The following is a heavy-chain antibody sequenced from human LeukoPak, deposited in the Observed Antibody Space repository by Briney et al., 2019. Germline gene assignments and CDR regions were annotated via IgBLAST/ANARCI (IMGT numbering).Heavy chain of an antibody. V-gene: IGHV3-30*02. CDR3: ARARRPGGITLIRGVKDRGWFDS. J-gene: IGHJ5*01. D-gene: IGHD3-10*01. CDR2: IRPDGDNK. Sequence: PGGSLRLSCAASGFTFSSYGMHWVRQAPGKGLEWVAFIRPDGDNKYYANSVKGRFTISRDNSKNTLYLQMNSLRAEDTAVHYCARARRPGGITLIRGVKDRGWFDSWGQGTLVTVSS. CDR1: GFTFSSYG.